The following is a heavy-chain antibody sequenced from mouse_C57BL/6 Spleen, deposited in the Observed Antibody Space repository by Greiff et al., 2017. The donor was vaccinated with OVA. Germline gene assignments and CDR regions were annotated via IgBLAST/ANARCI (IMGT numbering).Heavy chain of an antibody. D-gene: IGHD2-3*01. CDR3: ASNDGYRYYAMDY. CDR1: GYTFTSYW. V-gene: IGHV1-53*01. Sequence: VKLQQPGTELVKPGASVKLSCKASGYTFTSYWMHWVKQRPGQGLEWIGNINPSNGGTNYNEKFKSKATLTVDKSSSTAYMQLSSLTSEDSAVYYCASNDGYRYYAMDYWGQGTSVTVSS. J-gene: IGHJ4*01. CDR2: INPSNGGT.